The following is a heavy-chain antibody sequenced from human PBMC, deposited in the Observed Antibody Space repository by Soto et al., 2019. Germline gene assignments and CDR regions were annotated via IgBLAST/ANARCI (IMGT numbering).Heavy chain of an antibody. V-gene: IGHV4-4*02. J-gene: IGHJ4*02. CDR2: IYHSGST. CDR1: SGSISSSNW. D-gene: IGHD2-15*01. CDR3: ARGYCSGGSCSYFDY. Sequence: QVQLQESGPGLVKPSGTLSLTCAVSSGSISSSNWWSWVRQPPGKGLEWIGEIYHSGSTNYNPSLKSRVTLSVDKSKNQFSLKLSSVTAADTAVYYCARGYCSGGSCSYFDYWGQGTLVTVSS.